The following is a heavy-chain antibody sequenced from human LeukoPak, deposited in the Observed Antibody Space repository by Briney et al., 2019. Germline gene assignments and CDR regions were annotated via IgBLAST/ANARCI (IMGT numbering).Heavy chain of an antibody. CDR2: ISWNSGSI. CDR1: GFTFDDYA. J-gene: IGHJ4*02. V-gene: IGHV3-9*01. CDR3: AREHWNVDY. D-gene: IGHD1-1*01. Sequence: GGSLRLSCAASGFTFDDYAMHWVRQAPGKGLEWVSGISWNSGSIGYADSVKGRFTISRDNAKNSLYLQMNSLRAEDTAVYYCAREHWNVDYWGQGTLVTVSS.